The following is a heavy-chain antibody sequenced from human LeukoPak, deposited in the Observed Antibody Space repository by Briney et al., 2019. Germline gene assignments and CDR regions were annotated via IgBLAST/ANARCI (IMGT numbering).Heavy chain of an antibody. Sequence: SETLSLTCTVSGGSMSSYYWSRIRQPPGKGLEWIGYIYYSGSTKYNPSLKSRVTISVDTSKNQFSLKLSSATAADTAVYYCARGARAGYNLEPFDYWGQGTLVTVSS. D-gene: IGHD5-24*01. CDR1: GGSMSSYY. CDR3: ARGARAGYNLEPFDY. CDR2: IYYSGST. J-gene: IGHJ4*02. V-gene: IGHV4-59*08.